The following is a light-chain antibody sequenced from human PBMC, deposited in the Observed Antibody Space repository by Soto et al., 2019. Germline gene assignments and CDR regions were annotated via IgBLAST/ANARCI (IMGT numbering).Light chain of an antibody. Sequence: QSALTQPASVSGAPGQSITISCTGTSSDVGDYKYVSWYQQHAGKAPKLIIYDVSNRPSGVSIRFSGYNSGKTASLTISGLQGEDEADYYCSSYTSSSTGVFGGGTKLTVL. CDR2: DVS. CDR1: SSDVGDYKY. J-gene: IGLJ3*02. V-gene: IGLV2-14*01. CDR3: SSYTSSSTGV.